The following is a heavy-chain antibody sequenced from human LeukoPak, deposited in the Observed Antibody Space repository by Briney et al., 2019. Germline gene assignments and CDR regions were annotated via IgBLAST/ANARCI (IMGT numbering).Heavy chain of an antibody. D-gene: IGHD7-27*01. V-gene: IGHV3-21*01. CDR3: ARVLTGDQFGAFDI. J-gene: IGHJ3*02. Sequence: GGSLRPSCAASGFTFSSYSMNWVRQAPGKGLEWVSSISSSSSYIYYADSVKGRFTISRDNAKNSLYLQMNSLRAEDTAVHYCARVLTGDQFGAFDIWGQGTMVTVSS. CDR2: ISSSSSYI. CDR1: GFTFSSYS.